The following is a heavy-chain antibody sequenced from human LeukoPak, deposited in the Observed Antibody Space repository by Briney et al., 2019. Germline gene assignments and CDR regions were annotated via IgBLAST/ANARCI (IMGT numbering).Heavy chain of an antibody. CDR2: IHNSGIT. V-gene: IGHV4-59*03. D-gene: IGHD3-22*01. J-gene: IGHJ4*02. CDR3: VAMFSSDYFDL. CDR1: DESIRSHY. Sequence: PSETLSLTCSVSDESIRSHYWGWVRQPPGKGLEWIAYIHNSGITNYNPFLKSRVTISVDTPKNQFSLKLSSVTAADTAIYYCVAMFSSDYFDLWGQGTLVPVSS.